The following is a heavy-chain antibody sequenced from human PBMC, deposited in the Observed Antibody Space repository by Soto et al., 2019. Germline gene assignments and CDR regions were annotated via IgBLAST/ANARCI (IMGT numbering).Heavy chain of an antibody. Sequence: VASVKVSCKASGYTFTSYAMHWVRQAPGQRLEWMGWINAGNGNTKYSQKFQGRVTITRDTSASTAYMELSSLRSEDTAVYYCARESAYYDYVWGSYRPAPFDYWGQGTLVTVSS. CDR3: ARESAYYDYVWGSYRPAPFDY. V-gene: IGHV1-3*01. CDR2: INAGNGNT. CDR1: GYTFTSYA. D-gene: IGHD3-16*02. J-gene: IGHJ4*02.